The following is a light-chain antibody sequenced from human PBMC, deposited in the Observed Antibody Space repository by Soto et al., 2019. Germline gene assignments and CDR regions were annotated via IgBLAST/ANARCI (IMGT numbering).Light chain of an antibody. V-gene: IGKV3-11*01. CDR1: RSVSSY. J-gene: IGKJ1*01. CDR3: QQSYSTLLWT. Sequence: EIVLTQSPATLSLSPGERATLACRASRSVSSYLAWYQQKPGQAPRLLIYDASNRATGIPARFSGSGSGTDFTLTISSLQPEDFATYYCQQSYSTLLWTFGQGTKVDIK. CDR2: DAS.